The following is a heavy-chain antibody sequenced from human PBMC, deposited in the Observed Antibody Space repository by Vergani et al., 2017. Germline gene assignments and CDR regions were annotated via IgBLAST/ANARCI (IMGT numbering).Heavy chain of an antibody. CDR2: LSWNSGST. D-gene: IGHD5-18*01. CDR1: GFTFDDYA. CDR3: AKETAMVFGFSYYGMDV. J-gene: IGHJ6*02. V-gene: IGHV3-9*01. Sequence: EVQLVESGGGLVQPGRSLRLSCAASGFTFDDYAMHWVRQAPGKGLEWVSGLSWNSGSTYYADSVKGRFTISRDNSKNTLYLQMNSLRAEDTAVYYCAKETAMVFGFSYYGMDVWGQGTTVTVSS.